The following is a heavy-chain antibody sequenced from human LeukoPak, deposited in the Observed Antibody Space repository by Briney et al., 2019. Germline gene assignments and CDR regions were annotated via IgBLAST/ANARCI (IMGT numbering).Heavy chain of an antibody. V-gene: IGHV3-23*01. Sequence: SGGPLRLSCAVSGFTFSSYAISWVRQAPGTGLQWVSAISGSGYNTYYADSVKGRFTISRDNSKSTLYLQMDSLRAEDTAVYYCARDAYCTSASCRRDFDSWGQGTLVTVSS. CDR1: GFTFSSYA. D-gene: IGHD2-2*01. CDR2: ISGSGYNT. J-gene: IGHJ4*02. CDR3: ARDAYCTSASCRRDFDS.